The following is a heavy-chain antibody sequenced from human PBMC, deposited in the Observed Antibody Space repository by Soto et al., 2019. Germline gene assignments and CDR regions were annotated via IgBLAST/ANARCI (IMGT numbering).Heavy chain of an antibody. D-gene: IGHD3-16*01. V-gene: IGHV1-18*01. Sequence: QVQLVQSGGEVKKPGASVKVSCKTSGYTFTTYGISWVRQAPGQGLEWVRWISAYSGKTHYAQKFQGKVTMTTDTSTNTAYLELRSLRSDDTAVYYCARDPYLGDHQYWGQGTLVTVSS. CDR1: GYTFTTYG. CDR3: ARDPYLGDHQY. CDR2: ISAYSGKT. J-gene: IGHJ4*02.